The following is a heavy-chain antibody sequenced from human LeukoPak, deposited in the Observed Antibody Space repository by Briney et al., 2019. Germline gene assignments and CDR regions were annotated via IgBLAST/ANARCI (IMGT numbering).Heavy chain of an antibody. D-gene: IGHD3-10*01. CDR1: GGSISSSGYY. CDR2: MYYSGST. J-gene: IGHJ6*03. CDR3: ARNPTMVRGVIKRSYYYYYMDV. V-gene: IGHV4-39*07. Sequence: SETLSLTCTVSGGSISSSGYYWGWIRQPPGKGLEWIGSMYYSGSTYYNPSLKSRVTISVDTSKNQFSLKLSSVTAADTAVYYCARNPTMVRGVIKRSYYYYYMDVWGKGTTVTVSS.